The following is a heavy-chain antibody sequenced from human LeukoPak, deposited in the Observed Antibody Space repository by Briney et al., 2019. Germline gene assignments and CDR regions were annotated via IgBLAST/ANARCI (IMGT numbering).Heavy chain of an antibody. CDR1: GFMFSTYA. J-gene: IGHJ1*01. CDR2: ISGSGGTT. D-gene: IGHD5-18*01. V-gene: IGHV3-23*01. Sequence: PGGSLRLSCAASGFMFSTYAMSWVRQAPGKGLEWGSAISGSGGTTYYADAVKGRYTISRDNSKNTLYLQMNSLRAEDTAVYYCVKSWRVTGPGWGQGTLVTVSS. CDR3: VKSWRVTGPG.